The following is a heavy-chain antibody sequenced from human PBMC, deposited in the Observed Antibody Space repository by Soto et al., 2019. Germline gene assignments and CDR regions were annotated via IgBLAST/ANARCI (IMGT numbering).Heavy chain of an antibody. V-gene: IGHV4-39*01. CDR2: IYYTEIT. CDR1: GGSTRSSDKH. J-gene: IGHJ5*02. CDR3: ARHLPSISMVRGVNNNWVDP. D-gene: IGHD3-10*01. Sequence: SATLSPTCTVSGGSTRSSDKHCGWLRQPHPKGLEWIGSIYYTEITHYNPSLESRVTISADTSKNQFSLKLSSVTAADTAVYYCARHLPSISMVRGVNNNWVDPWGQGTLVTVS.